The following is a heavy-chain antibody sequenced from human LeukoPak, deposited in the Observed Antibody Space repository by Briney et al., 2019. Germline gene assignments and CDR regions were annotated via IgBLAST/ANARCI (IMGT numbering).Heavy chain of an antibody. CDR2: INPNSGGT. J-gene: IGHJ4*02. CDR3: ARVWVKYCTNGVCSGYPGY. Sequence: ASVKVSCKASGCTFTGYYMHWVRQAPGQGLEWMGWINPNSGGTNYAQKFQGRVTMTRDTSISTAYMELSRLRSDDTAVYYCARVWVKYCTNGVCSGYPGYWGQGTLVTVSS. V-gene: IGHV1-2*02. CDR1: GCTFTGYY. D-gene: IGHD2-8*01.